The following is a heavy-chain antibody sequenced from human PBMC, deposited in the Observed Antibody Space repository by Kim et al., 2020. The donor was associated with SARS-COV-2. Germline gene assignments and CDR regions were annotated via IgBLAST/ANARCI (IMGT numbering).Heavy chain of an antibody. V-gene: IGHV3-21*01. CDR1: GFTFSDSR. CDR2: IGTSSDSV. D-gene: IGHD1-26*01. CDR3: ARDRNGIFSHFED. J-gene: IGHJ4*02. Sequence: GGSLRLSCAASGFTFSDSRMNWVRQAPVKGLEWVSSIGTSSDSVYYADSVKGRFTISRDNAENSLFLQMNSLRGEDTAMYFCARDRNGIFSHFEDWGQGTLVTVSS.